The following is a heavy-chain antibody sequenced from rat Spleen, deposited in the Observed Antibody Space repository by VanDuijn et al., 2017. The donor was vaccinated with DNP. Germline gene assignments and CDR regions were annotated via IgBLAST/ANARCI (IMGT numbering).Heavy chain of an antibody. CDR2: ITGSGGGT. CDR3: VRWNSGFCFDY. Sequence: EVQLVESGGDLVQPGRSLKLSCVASGFIFNNYWMAWIRQVPGKGLEWVASITGSGGGTYYLDSVKGRFTISRDNAKSTLYLQMNSLRSEDMATYYCVRWNSGFCFDYWGQGVMVTVSS. D-gene: IGHD4-3*01. CDR1: GFIFNNYW. V-gene: IGHV5-31*01. J-gene: IGHJ2*01.